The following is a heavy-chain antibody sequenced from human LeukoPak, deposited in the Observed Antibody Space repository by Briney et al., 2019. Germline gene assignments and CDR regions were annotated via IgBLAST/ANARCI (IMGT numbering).Heavy chain of an antibody. V-gene: IGHV3-53*01. J-gene: IGHJ4*02. D-gene: IGHD3-22*01. CDR1: GFTVSSNY. CDR3: AKSPGYYDSSGYYYW. CDR2: IYSGGST. Sequence: PGGSLRLSCAASGFTVSSNYMSWVRQAPGKGLEWVSVIYSGGSTYYADSVKGRFTISRDNSKNTLYLQMNSLRAEDTAVYYCAKSPGYYDSSGYYYWWGQGTLVTVSS.